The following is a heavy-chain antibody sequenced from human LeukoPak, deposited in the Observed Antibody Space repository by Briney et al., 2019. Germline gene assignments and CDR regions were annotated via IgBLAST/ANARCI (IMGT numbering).Heavy chain of an antibody. V-gene: IGHV1-69*01. Sequence: GSSVKVSCKASGGTFSSYAISWVRQAPGQGLEWMGGIIPILGTANYAQKFQGRVTITADESTSTAYMELSSLRSEDTAVYYCARDVWLRQGELDYWGQGTLVTVSS. CDR1: GGTFSSYA. D-gene: IGHD5-12*01. CDR3: ARDVWLRQGELDY. CDR2: IIPILGTA. J-gene: IGHJ4*02.